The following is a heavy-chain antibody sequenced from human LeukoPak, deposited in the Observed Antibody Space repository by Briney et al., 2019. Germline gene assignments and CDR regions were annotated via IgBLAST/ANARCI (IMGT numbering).Heavy chain of an antibody. CDR2: ISHDGSNK. CDR1: GFTFSSYG. D-gene: IGHD3-22*01. Sequence: PGRSLRLSCAASGFTFSSYGMHWVRQAPGKGLEWVAVISHDGSNKYYADSVKGRFTISRDNSKNTLYLQMNSLRAEDTAVYYCANMYYDDYWGQGTLVTVSS. CDR3: ANMYYDDY. V-gene: IGHV3-30*18. J-gene: IGHJ4*02.